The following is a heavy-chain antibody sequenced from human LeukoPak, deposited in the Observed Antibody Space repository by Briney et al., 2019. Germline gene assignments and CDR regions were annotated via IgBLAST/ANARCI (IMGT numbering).Heavy chain of an antibody. V-gene: IGHV3-21*01. CDR3: ARDLSATIRAYDY. J-gene: IGHJ4*02. Sequence: GGSLRLSCAASGFILSDYNMNWVRQAPGKGLEWVSFIAISGSYITYADSVKGRFTISRDNAKNSLYLQMNSLRAEDTAVYYRARDLSATIRAYDYWGQGTLVTVSS. CDR1: GFILSDYN. CDR2: IAISGSYI. D-gene: IGHD1-26*01.